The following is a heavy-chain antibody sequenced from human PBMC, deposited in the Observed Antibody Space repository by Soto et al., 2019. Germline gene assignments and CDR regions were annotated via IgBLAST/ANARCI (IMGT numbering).Heavy chain of an antibody. CDR2: ISWNSGSI. J-gene: IGHJ5*02. V-gene: IGHV3-9*01. Sequence: EVQLVESGGGLVQPGRSLRLSCAASGFTFDDYAMHWVRQAPGKGLEWVSGISWNSGSIGYADSVKGRFTISRDNAKNSLYLQMNSLRAEDTALYYCAKDISSSWMRRWFDPWGQGTLVTVSS. CDR3: AKDISSSWMRRWFDP. D-gene: IGHD6-13*01. CDR1: GFTFDDYA.